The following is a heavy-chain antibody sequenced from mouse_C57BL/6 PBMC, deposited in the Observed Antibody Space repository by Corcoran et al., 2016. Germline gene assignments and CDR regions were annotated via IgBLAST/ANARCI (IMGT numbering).Heavy chain of an antibody. CDR2: IYPGDGDT. D-gene: IGHD1-1*01. CDR1: GYAFSSYW. Sequence: QVQLQQSGAELVKPGASVKISCKASGYAFSSYWMNWVKQRPGKGLEWIGQIYPGDGDTNYNGKFKGKATLTADKSSSTAYMQLNSLTSEDSAVYFCARNTTVVAPQRAMDYWGQGTSVTVSS. V-gene: IGHV1-80*01. CDR3: ARNTTVVAPQRAMDY. J-gene: IGHJ4*01.